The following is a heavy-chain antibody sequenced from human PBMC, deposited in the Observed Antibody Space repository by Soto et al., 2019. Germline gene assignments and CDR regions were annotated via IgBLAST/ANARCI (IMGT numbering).Heavy chain of an antibody. CDR2: INHSGIT. CDR1: GGSFSDYY. Sequence: QVQVQQWGAGLLKPSETLSLTCAVYGGSFSDYYGTWIRQSPGKGLEWIGEINHSGITYYNPSPKSRVTLSVDSSKSQFSLKLRSVTAADTAVYYCARGRLEWLLLGYGVDVWGQGTTVTVSS. CDR3: ARGRLEWLLLGYGVDV. D-gene: IGHD3-3*01. J-gene: IGHJ6*02. V-gene: IGHV4-34*01.